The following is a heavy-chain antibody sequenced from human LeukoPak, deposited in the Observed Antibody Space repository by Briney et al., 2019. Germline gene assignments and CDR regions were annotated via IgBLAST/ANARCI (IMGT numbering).Heavy chain of an antibody. D-gene: IGHD3-10*01. CDR2: MSTSGST. Sequence: TSETLSLTCTVSGDSISSSIYYWSWIRQPAGKGLEWIGRMSTSGSTSYNPSLKSRVTISVDTSKNQFSLKLSSVTAADTAVYYRARAETSRLWFGELSLFDYWGQGTLVTVSS. V-gene: IGHV4-61*02. CDR3: ARAETSRLWFGELSLFDY. CDR1: GDSISSSIYY. J-gene: IGHJ4*02.